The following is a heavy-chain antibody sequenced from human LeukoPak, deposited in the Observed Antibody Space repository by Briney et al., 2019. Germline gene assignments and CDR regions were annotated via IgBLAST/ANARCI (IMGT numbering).Heavy chain of an antibody. CDR1: GFTFSSYS. Sequence: GGSLRLSCAASGFTFSSYSMNWVRQAPGKGLEWVSAISGSGGSTYYADSVKGRFTISRDNSKNTLYLQMNSLRAEDTAVYYCAKVRSGITGTNDYWGQGTLVTVSS. V-gene: IGHV3-23*01. CDR2: ISGSGGST. CDR3: AKVRSGITGTNDY. D-gene: IGHD1-7*01. J-gene: IGHJ4*02.